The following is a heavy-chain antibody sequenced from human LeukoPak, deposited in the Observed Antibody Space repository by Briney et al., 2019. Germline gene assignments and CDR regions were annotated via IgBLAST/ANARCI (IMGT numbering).Heavy chain of an antibody. CDR3: ASDTDYYDSSGYGATFDI. Sequence: ASVKVSCKASGGTFSSYAISWVRQAPGQGHEWMGGIIPIFGTANYAQKFQGRVTITADESTSTAYMELSSLRSEDTAVYYCASDTDYYDSSGYGATFDIWGQGTMVTVSS. J-gene: IGHJ3*02. D-gene: IGHD3-22*01. CDR1: GGTFSSYA. V-gene: IGHV1-69*01. CDR2: IIPIFGTA.